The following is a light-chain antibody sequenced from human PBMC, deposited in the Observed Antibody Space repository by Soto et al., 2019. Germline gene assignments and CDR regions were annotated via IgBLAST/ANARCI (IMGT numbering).Light chain of an antibody. Sequence: IQMTESPSTLSASVLYRVTITCLASQSISSWLAWYQQKPGKAPKLLIYKASSLESGVPSRFSGSGSGTEFTLTISSLQPDDFATYYCQQYNSYPRTFGQGTKVDIK. CDR2: KAS. V-gene: IGKV1-5*03. J-gene: IGKJ1*01. CDR3: QQYNSYPRT. CDR1: QSISSW.